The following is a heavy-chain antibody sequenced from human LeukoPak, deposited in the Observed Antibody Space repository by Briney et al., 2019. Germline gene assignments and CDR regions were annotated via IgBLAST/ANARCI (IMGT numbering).Heavy chain of an antibody. Sequence: ASVKVSCKASSYTFTRYGISWVRQAPGQGLEWMGWISGSSGNTNYAQRFQGRVSMTADTSTSTAYMELRSLRSDDTAVYYCARSGRGTYYYFDLWGQGTLVTVSS. J-gene: IGHJ4*02. CDR1: SYTFTRYG. V-gene: IGHV1-18*01. CDR3: ARSGRGTYYYFDL. D-gene: IGHD1-26*01. CDR2: ISGSSGNT.